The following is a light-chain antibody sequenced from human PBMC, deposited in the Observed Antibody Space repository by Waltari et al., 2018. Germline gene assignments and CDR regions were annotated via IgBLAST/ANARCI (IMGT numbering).Light chain of an antibody. CDR1: QSLPHRNGYTS. J-gene: IGKJ1*01. CDR3: MQTLQAPVT. V-gene: IGKV2-28*01. CDR2: LAF. Sequence: DIVMTQSPLSLPVTPGEPASISCRSSQSLPHRNGYTSLDWYLQKPGQAPQLLIYLAFSRASGVPDRFSGSGSGTDLTLRNSRVEAEDVGVYYCMQTLQAPVTFGQGTKVEIK.